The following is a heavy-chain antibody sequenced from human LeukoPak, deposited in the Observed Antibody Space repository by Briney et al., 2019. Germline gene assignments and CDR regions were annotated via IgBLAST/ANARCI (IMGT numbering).Heavy chain of an antibody. CDR1: GGSISSYY. J-gene: IGHJ6*03. CDR2: IYTSGST. CDR3: ARADGDYGSYYYYYMDV. D-gene: IGHD4-17*01. V-gene: IGHV4-4*07. Sequence: PSETLSLTCTVSGGSISSYYWSWIRQPAGKGLEWIGRIYTSGSTNYNPSLKSRVTMSVDTSKNKFSLKLSSVTAADTAVYYCARADGDYGSYYYYYMDVWGKGTTVTVSS.